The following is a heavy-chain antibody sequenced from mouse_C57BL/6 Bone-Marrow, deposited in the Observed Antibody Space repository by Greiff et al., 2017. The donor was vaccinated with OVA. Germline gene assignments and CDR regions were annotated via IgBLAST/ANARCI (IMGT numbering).Heavy chain of an antibody. J-gene: IGHJ1*03. V-gene: IGHV1-15*01. D-gene: IGHD1-1*01. CDR1: GYTFTDYE. CDR3: ARQGYYGSRYFDV. CDR2: IDPETGGT. Sequence: VQLQQSGAELVRPGASVTLSCKASGYTFTDYEMHWVKQTPVHGLEWIGAIDPETGGTAYNEKFKGKATLTADKSSSTAYMELRSLTSEDSAVYFCARQGYYGSRYFDVWGTGTTVTVSS.